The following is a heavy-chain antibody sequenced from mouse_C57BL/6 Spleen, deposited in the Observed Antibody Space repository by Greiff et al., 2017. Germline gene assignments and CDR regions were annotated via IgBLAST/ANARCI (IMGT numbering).Heavy chain of an antibody. CDR3: AIGKGSIDGSSFFDY. V-gene: IGHV1-74*01. CDR1: GYTFTSYW. D-gene: IGHD1-1*01. Sequence: QVQLQQPGAELVKPGASVKVSCKASGYTFTSYWMHWVKQRPGQGLEWIGRIHPSDSDTNYNQKFKGKATLTVDKSSSTAYMPIISLTSEDSAVYYCAIGKGSIDGSSFFDYWGQGTTLTVSS. J-gene: IGHJ2*01. CDR2: IHPSDSDT.